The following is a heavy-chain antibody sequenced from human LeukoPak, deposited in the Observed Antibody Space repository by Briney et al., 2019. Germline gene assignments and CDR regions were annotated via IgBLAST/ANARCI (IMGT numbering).Heavy chain of an antibody. CDR1: GFTVSSNY. J-gene: IGHJ3*02. CDR2: IYSGGST. D-gene: IGHD5-18*01. CDR3: ARVDTAMDAFDI. V-gene: IGHV3-53*01. Sequence: PGGSLRLSCAASGFTVSSNYMSWVRQAPGKGLEWVSVIYSGGSTYYADSVKGRFTISRDNSKNTLYLQMNGLRAEDTAVYYCARVDTAMDAFDIWGQGTMVTVSS.